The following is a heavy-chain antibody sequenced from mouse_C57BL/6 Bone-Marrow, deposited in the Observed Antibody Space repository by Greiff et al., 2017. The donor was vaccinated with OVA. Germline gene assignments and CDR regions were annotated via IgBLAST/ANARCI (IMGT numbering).Heavy chain of an antibody. D-gene: IGHD2-3*01. J-gene: IGHJ2*01. V-gene: IGHV1-84*01. CDR1: GYTFTDYY. CDR2: IYPGSGNT. Sequence: LMESGPELVKPGASVKISCKASGYTFTDYYINWVKQRPGQGLEWIGWIYPGSGNTKYNEKFKGKATLTVDTSSSTAYMQLSSLTSEDSAVYFCARSGYDGYLYYFDYWGQGTTLTVSS. CDR3: ARSGYDGYLYYFDY.